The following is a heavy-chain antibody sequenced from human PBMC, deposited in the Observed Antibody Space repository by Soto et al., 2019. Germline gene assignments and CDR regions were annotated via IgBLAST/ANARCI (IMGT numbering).Heavy chain of an antibody. D-gene: IGHD3-22*01. J-gene: IGHJ4*02. Sequence: GGSLRLSCAASGFTFSSYWMHWVHQAPGKGLVWVSRINSDGSSTSYADSVKGRFTISRDNAKNTLYLQMNSLRAEDTAVYYCAIRASYYDSSGYFDYWGQGTLVTVSS. V-gene: IGHV3-74*01. CDR2: INSDGSST. CDR3: AIRASYYDSSGYFDY. CDR1: GFTFSSYW.